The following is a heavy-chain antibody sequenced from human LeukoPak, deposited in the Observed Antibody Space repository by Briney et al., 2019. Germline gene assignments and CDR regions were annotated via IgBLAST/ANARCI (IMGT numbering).Heavy chain of an antibody. CDR3: ARDGGGTSADYYFDY. CDR1: RFTFTTYA. V-gene: IGHV3-30*04. CDR2: PTYDGRDN. Sequence: TGRSLRLDCAASRFTFTTYAMHWVRQAPGKELEWVAVPTYDGRDNAYADSVKGRFTSSRDNSKSTLYLQMNSLRAEDTAVYYCARDGGGTSADYYFDYWGQGTLVTVSS. J-gene: IGHJ4*02. D-gene: IGHD2-2*01.